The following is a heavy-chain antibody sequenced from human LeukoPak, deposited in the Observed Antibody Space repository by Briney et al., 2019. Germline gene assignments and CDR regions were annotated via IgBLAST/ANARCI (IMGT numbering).Heavy chain of an antibody. CDR3: ARDPGYCSSTSCYGKGPFDC. CDR2: INPSGGST. V-gene: IGHV1-46*01. D-gene: IGHD2-2*01. CDR1: GYTFTSYY. J-gene: IGHJ4*02. Sequence: GASVKVSCKASGYTFTSYYMHWVRQAPGQGLEWMGIINPSGGSTSYAQKFQGRVTMTRDTSTSTVYMELSSLRSEDTAVYYCARDPGYCSSTSCYGKGPFDCWAREPWSPSPQ.